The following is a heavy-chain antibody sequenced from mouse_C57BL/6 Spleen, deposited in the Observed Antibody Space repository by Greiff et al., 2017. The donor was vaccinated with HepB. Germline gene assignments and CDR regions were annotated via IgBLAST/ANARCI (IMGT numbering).Heavy chain of an antibody. CDR2: IDPEDGET. V-gene: IGHV14-2*01. CDR3: TRYRATVEGMDY. J-gene: IGHJ4*01. Sequence: EVQLQQPGAELVKPGASVKLSCTASGFIINDYYMHWVKQRTEQGLEWIGRIDPEDGETKYAPKFQGKATITADTSSNPAYLQRSSLTSEDAAVYYCTRYRATVEGMDYWGQGTSVTVSS. D-gene: IGHD1-1*01. CDR1: GFIINDYY.